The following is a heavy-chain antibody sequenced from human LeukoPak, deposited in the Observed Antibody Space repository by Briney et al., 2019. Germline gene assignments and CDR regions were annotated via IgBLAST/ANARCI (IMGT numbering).Heavy chain of an antibody. V-gene: IGHV4-59*12. CDR1: GGSISSYY. D-gene: IGHD3-10*01. CDR2: IYYSGST. Sequence: PSETLSLTCTVSGGSISSYYWSWIRQPPGKGLEWIGYIYYSGSTNYNSSLKSRVTMSVDTSKNQFSLKLSSVTAADTAVYYCAGTGVLLWFGELLTNWFDPWGQGTLVTVSS. CDR3: AGTGVLLWFGELLTNWFDP. J-gene: IGHJ5*02.